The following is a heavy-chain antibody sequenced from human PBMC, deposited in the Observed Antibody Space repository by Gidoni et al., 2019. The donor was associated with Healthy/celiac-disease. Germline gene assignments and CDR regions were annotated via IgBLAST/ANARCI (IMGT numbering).Heavy chain of an antibody. CDR3: ARVGADAFDI. CDR2: TDSDGSST. Sequence: EVQLVESGGGLVQPAGSLRLSCEASGFTFSSYWMHWVRQAPWKRQVWVSRTDSDGSSTSYADSVKGRFTISRDNAKNTLYLQMNSLRAEDTAVYYCARVGADAFDIWGQGTMVTVSS. CDR1: GFTFSSYW. J-gene: IGHJ3*02. V-gene: IGHV3-74*01.